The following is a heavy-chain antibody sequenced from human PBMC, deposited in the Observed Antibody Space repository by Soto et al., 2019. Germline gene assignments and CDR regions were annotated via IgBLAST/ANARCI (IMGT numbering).Heavy chain of an antibody. J-gene: IGHJ4*02. Sequence: QITLKESGLPLVRPTQPLTLPCAFSGFSLSTSGVGVGWIRQPPGKALEGLAVIYWDDSKHYSPSLRSRLTITKDTSKNQVVLTMTNMDPMDTGTYYCAHKGPEDWPLDYWGQGTLVTVSS. CDR3: AHKGPEDWPLDY. CDR2: IYWDDSK. CDR1: GFSLSTSGVG. V-gene: IGHV2-5*02. D-gene: IGHD3-9*01.